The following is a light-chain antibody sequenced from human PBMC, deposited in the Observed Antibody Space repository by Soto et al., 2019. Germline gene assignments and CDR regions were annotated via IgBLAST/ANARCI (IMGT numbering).Light chain of an antibody. CDR1: QGISNY. J-gene: IGKJ2*01. Sequence: EIQMTQSPSSLSASVGDRVTITCGASQGISNYVAWYQQKPGKVPKLLIYAASTLQSGVASRFSGSGSGTEFTLNISSLQPEDGATYDCQKYNSAPYTFGQGTKVDIK. V-gene: IGKV1-27*01. CDR3: QKYNSAPYT. CDR2: AAS.